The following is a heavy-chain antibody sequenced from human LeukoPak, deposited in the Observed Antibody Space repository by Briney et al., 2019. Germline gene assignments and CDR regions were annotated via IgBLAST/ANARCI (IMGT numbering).Heavy chain of an antibody. V-gene: IGHV3-30*02. CDR1: GFTFSSYG. CDR2: IGYDGSNK. Sequence: GGSLRLSCAASGFTFSSYGMHWVRQAPGKGLEWVAFIGYDGSNKYYADSVKGRFTISRDNSKNTLYLQMNSLRAEDTAVYYCAKEGIRFLEYAAFDYWGQGTLVTVSS. J-gene: IGHJ4*02. CDR3: AKEGIRFLEYAAFDY. D-gene: IGHD3-3*01.